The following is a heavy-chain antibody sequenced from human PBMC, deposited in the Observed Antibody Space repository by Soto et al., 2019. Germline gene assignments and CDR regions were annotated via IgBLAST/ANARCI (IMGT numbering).Heavy chain of an antibody. D-gene: IGHD5-12*01. Sequence: GASVKVSCKASGYTFTSYGISWVRQAPGQGLEWMGWISAYNGNTNYAQKLQGRVTMTTDTSTSTAYMELRSLRSDDTAVYYCARAPEDWDIVATISYYYYMDVWGKGTTVTVSS. CDR2: ISAYNGNT. V-gene: IGHV1-18*01. CDR1: GYTFTSYG. CDR3: ARAPEDWDIVATISYYYYMDV. J-gene: IGHJ6*03.